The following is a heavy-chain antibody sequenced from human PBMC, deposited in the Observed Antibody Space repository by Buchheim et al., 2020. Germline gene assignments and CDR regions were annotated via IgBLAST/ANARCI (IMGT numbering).Heavy chain of an antibody. Sequence: QVQLVQSGAAVKKPGASVKVSCKASGYTFTSYYMHWVRQAPGQGLEWMGIINPSGGSTSYAQKFQGRVTMTRDPSTSTVDMELSSLRSEDTAVYYCARDPGGDATPNYFDYWGQGTL. CDR1: GYTFTSYY. D-gene: IGHD2-21*02. J-gene: IGHJ4*02. V-gene: IGHV1-46*01. CDR3: ARDPGGDATPNYFDY. CDR2: INPSGGST.